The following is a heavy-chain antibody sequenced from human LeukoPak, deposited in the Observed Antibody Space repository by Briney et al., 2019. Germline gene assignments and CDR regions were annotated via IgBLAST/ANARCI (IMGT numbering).Heavy chain of an antibody. Sequence: AGGSLRLSCAASGFTFDDYAMHWVRQAPGKGLEWVSGISWNSGSIGYADSVKGRFTISRDNAKNSLYLQMNSLRAEDTAVYYCARDGGRKDDYWGQGTLVTVSS. D-gene: IGHD1-1*01. V-gene: IGHV3-9*01. CDR1: GFTFDDYA. CDR3: ARDGGRKDDY. CDR2: ISWNSGSI. J-gene: IGHJ4*02.